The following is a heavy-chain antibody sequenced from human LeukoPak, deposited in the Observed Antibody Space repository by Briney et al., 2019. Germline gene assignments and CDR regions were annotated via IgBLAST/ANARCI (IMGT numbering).Heavy chain of an antibody. CDR1: GFTLSNYG. CDR2: MSNDGSNK. J-gene: IGHJ4*02. CDR3: AKGIGGSYNWDYFDY. Sequence: GGSLRLSCEASGFTLSNYGMHWVRQAPGKGLEWVAVMSNDGSNKYYADSVKGRFTISRDISKNTLYLQMNSLRAEDTAVYYCAKGIGGSYNWDYFDYWGQGTLVTVSS. D-gene: IGHD1-26*01. V-gene: IGHV3-30*18.